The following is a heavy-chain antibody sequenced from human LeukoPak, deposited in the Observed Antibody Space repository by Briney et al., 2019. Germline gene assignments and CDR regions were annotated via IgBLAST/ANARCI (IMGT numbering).Heavy chain of an antibody. CDR3: AHRSQQWRGFDY. D-gene: IGHD6-19*01. CDR1: GLSLSTSGVG. CDR2: IYWDDNQ. J-gene: IGHJ4*02. V-gene: IGHV2-5*02. Sequence: SGPTLVKPTQTLTLTCTFSGLSLSTSGVGVGWIRQPPGEALEWLALIYWDDNQRYSPSLKSRLTITKDTSKNQVVLTMTNMDPVDTATYYCAHRSQQWRGFDYWGQGTLVTVSS.